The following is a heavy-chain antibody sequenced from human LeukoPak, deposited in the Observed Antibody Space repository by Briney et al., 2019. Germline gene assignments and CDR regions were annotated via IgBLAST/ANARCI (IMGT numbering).Heavy chain of an antibody. CDR2: IYSDNT. CDR1: GFTDSSNS. D-gene: IGHD4/OR15-4a*01. V-gene: IGHV3-53*01. Sequence: GGSLRLSCTVSGFTDSSNSMSWVRQAPGKGLEWVSFIYSDNTHYSDAVKGRFTISRDNSKNTLYLQMNSLRAEDTAVYYCARRAGAYSHPYDYWGQGTLVTVSS. CDR3: ARRAGAYSHPYDY. J-gene: IGHJ4*02.